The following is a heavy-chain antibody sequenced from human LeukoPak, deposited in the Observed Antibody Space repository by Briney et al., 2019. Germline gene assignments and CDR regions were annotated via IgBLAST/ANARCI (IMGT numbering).Heavy chain of an antibody. D-gene: IGHD2-2*02. CDR2: IYNSGST. CDR3: ARAASDAIKMGAFDI. CDR1: GGSVSSGSHY. Sequence: SETLSLTCTVSGGSVSSGSHYWSWIRQPPGKGLEWIGYIYNSGSTNYNPSLKSRVTISADASKNQFSLKLSSVTAADTAVYYCARAASDAIKMGAFDIWGRGTMVTVSP. J-gene: IGHJ3*02. V-gene: IGHV4-61*01.